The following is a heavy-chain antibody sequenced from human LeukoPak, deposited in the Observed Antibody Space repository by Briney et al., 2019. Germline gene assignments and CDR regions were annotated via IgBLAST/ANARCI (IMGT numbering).Heavy chain of an antibody. CDR1: GFTFSSYG. Sequence: ESGGSLRLSCTASGFTFSSYGMYWVRQAPGKGLEWVSAIGGSGSTTYYADSVKGRFTISRDNSKNTLYLQMNSLRVEDTAVYYCAKDPHTLGSSPTFDYWGQGTLVTVSS. V-gene: IGHV3-23*01. J-gene: IGHJ4*02. CDR2: IGGSGSTT. CDR3: AKDPHTLGSSPTFDY. D-gene: IGHD6-6*01.